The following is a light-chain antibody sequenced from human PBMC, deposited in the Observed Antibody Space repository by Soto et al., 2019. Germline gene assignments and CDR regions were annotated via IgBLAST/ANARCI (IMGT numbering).Light chain of an antibody. CDR3: QQLNSYPRT. CDR2: AAS. J-gene: IGKJ4*01. Sequence: DIQLTQSPSFLSASVGDRVTITCRASQGISSYLAWYQQKPGKAPKLLIYAASTLQSGVPSRFSGSGSGTEFTLTISSLQTEDFATYYCQQLNSYPRTFGGGTKVDIK. CDR1: QGISSY. V-gene: IGKV1-9*01.